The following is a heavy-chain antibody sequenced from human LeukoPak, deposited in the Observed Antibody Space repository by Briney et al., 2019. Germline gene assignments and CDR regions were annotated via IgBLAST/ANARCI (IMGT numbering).Heavy chain of an antibody. D-gene: IGHD1-26*01. J-gene: IGHJ5*02. CDR3: ASGLWELRLGGP. Sequence: PGGSLRLSCTASGFNFGIYGMHWVRQAPGKGLEWVAVMWDDGTNEYYVESVKGRFTISRDNGKRTLYLQMNSLRAEDTAVYYCASGLWELRLGGPWGQGTLVTVSS. CDR2: MWDDGTNE. V-gene: IGHV3-33*03. CDR1: GFNFGIYG.